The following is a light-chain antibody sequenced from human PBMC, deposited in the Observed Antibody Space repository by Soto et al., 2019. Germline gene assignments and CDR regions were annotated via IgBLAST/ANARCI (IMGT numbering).Light chain of an antibody. CDR1: QSVSSY. V-gene: IGKV3-11*01. J-gene: IGKJ4*01. CDR3: QQRSNWPLT. CDR2: GAS. Sequence: IVLTQSPTTLSLSPGERATLTSRASQSVSSYLAWYQQKPGQAPRFLIYGASNRATGIPARFSGSGSGTDFTLTISSLEPEDFAVYYCQQRSNWPLTFGGGTKVDI.